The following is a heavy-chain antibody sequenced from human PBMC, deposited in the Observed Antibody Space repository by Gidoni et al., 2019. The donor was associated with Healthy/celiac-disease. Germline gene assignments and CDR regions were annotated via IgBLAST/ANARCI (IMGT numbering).Heavy chain of an antibody. CDR3: AREGIWAARRGLDY. V-gene: IGHV3-33*01. CDR1: GFTFRSDG. CDR2: IWYDGSNK. D-gene: IGHD6-6*01. J-gene: IGHJ4*02. Sequence: QVQLVESGGGVVQPGRSLRLSCAASGFTFRSDGMHWVRQAPGKGLEWVAVIWYDGSNKYYADSVKGRFTISRDNSKNTLYLQMNSLRAEDTAVYYCAREGIWAARRGLDYWGQGTLVTVSS.